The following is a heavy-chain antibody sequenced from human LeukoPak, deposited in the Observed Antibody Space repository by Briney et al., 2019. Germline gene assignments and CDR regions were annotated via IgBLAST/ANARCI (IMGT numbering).Heavy chain of an antibody. CDR2: IKQDGSEK. V-gene: IGHV3-7*03. Sequence: PGGSLSLSCAASGFTFSSYSMSWVRQAPGKGLEWVANIKQDGSEKYYVDSVKGRFTISRDNAKNSLYLQMNSQRAEDTAVYYCAREGGESDFDYWGQGTLVTVSS. CDR3: AREGGESDFDY. J-gene: IGHJ4*02. D-gene: IGHD3-16*01. CDR1: GFTFSSYS.